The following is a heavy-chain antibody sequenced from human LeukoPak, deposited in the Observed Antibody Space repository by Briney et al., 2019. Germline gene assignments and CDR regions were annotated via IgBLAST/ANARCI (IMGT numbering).Heavy chain of an antibody. CDR3: ARAGIVGAFEVPRGFDY. CDR1: GFTFSSYS. J-gene: IGHJ4*02. CDR2: ISSSSRTI. V-gene: IGHV3-48*04. D-gene: IGHD1-26*01. Sequence: GGSLRLSCEASGFTFSSYSMNWVRQAPGKGLEWVSYISSSSRTIYYADSVKGRFTISRDNAKNSLYLQMNSLRAEDTAVYYCARAGIVGAFEVPRGFDYWGQGTLVTVSS.